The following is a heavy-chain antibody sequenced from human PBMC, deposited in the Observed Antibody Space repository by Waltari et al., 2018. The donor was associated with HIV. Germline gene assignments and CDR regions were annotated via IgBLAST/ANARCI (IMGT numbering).Heavy chain of an antibody. D-gene: IGHD6-13*01. V-gene: IGHV3-23*01. CDR2: IGVSGGST. CDR1: GFTFSNYG. CDR3: VKEHQYSHSWYSYYGMDV. Sequence: EVQVLESGGALVQPGGSLRLSCAASGFTFSNYGMSWVRQAPGKGLEWFSTIGVSGGSTCYADSVKGRFTVSRNNSKNTLYLQMNSLRAEDTAVYFCVKEHQYSHSWYSYYGMDVWGQGTTVTVSS. J-gene: IGHJ6*02.